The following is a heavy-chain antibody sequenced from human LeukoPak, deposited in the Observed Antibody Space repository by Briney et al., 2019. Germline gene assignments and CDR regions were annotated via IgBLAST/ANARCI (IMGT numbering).Heavy chain of an antibody. CDR3: AKDRTVIYLDAFDI. CDR2: ISGSGGST. J-gene: IGHJ3*02. CDR1: GFTFSSYA. D-gene: IGHD2-21*01. V-gene: IGHV3-23*01. Sequence: PXXSLRLSCAASGFTFSSYAMSWVRQAPRKGLEWVSAISGSGGSTYYTDSVKGRFTISRDNSKNTLYLQMNSLRAEDTAVYYCAKDRTVIYLDAFDIWGPGTMVTVSS.